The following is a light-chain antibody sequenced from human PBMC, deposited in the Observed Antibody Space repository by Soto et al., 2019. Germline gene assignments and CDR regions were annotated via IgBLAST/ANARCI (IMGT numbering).Light chain of an antibody. CDR3: SSHTSTSTWV. J-gene: IGLJ3*02. CDR2: EVG. Sequence: QSALTQPASVSGSPGQSITISCTGTSSDVGYYNYVSWYQQHPGKAPKLIIFEVGDRPSGVSNRFSGSKSGYTASLTISGLQAEDEADYYCSSHTSTSTWVFGAGTKLTVL. CDR1: SSDVGYYNY. V-gene: IGLV2-14*01.